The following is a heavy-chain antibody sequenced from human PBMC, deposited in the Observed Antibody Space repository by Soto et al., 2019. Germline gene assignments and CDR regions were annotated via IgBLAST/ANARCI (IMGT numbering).Heavy chain of an antibody. CDR2: INARNGTT. J-gene: IGHJ4*02. CDR3: ARDLGFGLSDY. Sequence: QVQLVQSGAEVKKPGASVKVSCKASGYTFTSYAMHWVRQAPGQRLEWMGWINARNGTTKYSQKFQGRVTITRDTSASTAYMELSGLRSADTAVYSCARDLGFGLSDYWGQGTLVTVSS. D-gene: IGHD3-10*01. V-gene: IGHV1-3*01. CDR1: GYTFTSYA.